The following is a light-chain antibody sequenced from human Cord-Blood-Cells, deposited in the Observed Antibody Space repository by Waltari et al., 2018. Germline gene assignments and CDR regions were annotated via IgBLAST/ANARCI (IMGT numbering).Light chain of an antibody. CDR3: CSYAGSSTF. CDR2: EGS. J-gene: IGLJ1*01. V-gene: IGLV2-23*03. Sequence: QSALTQPASVSGSPGQSITIPCTGTSREVGSYNLVSWYQQHPGKAPKLMIYEGSKRPSGVSNRFSGSKSGNTASLTISGLQAEDEADYYCCSYAGSSTFFGTGTKVTVL. CDR1: SREVGSYNL.